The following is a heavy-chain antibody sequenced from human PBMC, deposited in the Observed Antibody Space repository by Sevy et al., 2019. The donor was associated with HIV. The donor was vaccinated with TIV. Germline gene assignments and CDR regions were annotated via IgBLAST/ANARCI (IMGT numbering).Heavy chain of an antibody. CDR3: RSLDLVVTGATFRGRNQKTIEW. CDR1: GFSFRDSA. Sequence: GGSLRLSCEASGFSFRDSAVHWVRQPFGKGLEWVGRIKSKGDNYATLYSSSVKGRFIISRDDSSNTAYLQMNSLQTQDTAIYYCRSLDLVVTGATFRGRNQKTIEWWGQGSLVTVSS. D-gene: IGHD2-21*02. CDR2: IKSKGDNYAT. J-gene: IGHJ4*02. V-gene: IGHV3-73*01.